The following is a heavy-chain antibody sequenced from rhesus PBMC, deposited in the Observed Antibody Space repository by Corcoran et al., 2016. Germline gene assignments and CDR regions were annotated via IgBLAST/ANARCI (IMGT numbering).Heavy chain of an antibody. V-gene: IGHV4-80*01. J-gene: IGHJ5-1*01. CDR3: ARYCTGSGCYGV. D-gene: IGHD2-21*01. Sequence: QVQLQESGPGLVKPSETLSLTCAVSGGSFSSYWWSWIRQPPGKGLEWIGEINGNSGSTNYNPSLKSRVTISKDASKNQFSLKLSSVTAADTAVYYCARYCTGSGCYGVWGPGVLVTVSS. CDR1: GGSFSSYW. CDR2: INGNSGST.